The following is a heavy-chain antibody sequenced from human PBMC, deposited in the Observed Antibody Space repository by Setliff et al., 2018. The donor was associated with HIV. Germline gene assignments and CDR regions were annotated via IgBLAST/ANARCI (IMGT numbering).Heavy chain of an antibody. Sequence: PSETLSLTCTVSGVSISSYYWGWIRQTPGKGLEWIGSIYYSGTTYYNPSLKSRVTMSVDKSKNQFSLKLSSVTAADTAVYYCASVGSGWSHNWFDPWGQGTLVTVSS. CDR1: GVSISSYY. CDR2: IYYSGTT. CDR3: ASVGSGWSHNWFDP. J-gene: IGHJ5*02. V-gene: IGHV4-39*07. D-gene: IGHD6-19*01.